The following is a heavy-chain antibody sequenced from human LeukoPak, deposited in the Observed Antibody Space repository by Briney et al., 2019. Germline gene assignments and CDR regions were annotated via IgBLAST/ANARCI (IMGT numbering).Heavy chain of an antibody. CDR3: AKDLRMITFGGVIVAP. Sequence: GGSLRLSCAASGFTFSSYAMSWVRQAPGKGLEWVSNIASSGDTTYYADSVKGRLAISRDNSKNTVFLQMDSLRAEDTAVYYCAKDLRMITFGGVIVAPWGQGTLVTVSS. CDR2: IASSGDTT. V-gene: IGHV3-23*01. D-gene: IGHD3-16*02. J-gene: IGHJ5*02. CDR1: GFTFSSYA.